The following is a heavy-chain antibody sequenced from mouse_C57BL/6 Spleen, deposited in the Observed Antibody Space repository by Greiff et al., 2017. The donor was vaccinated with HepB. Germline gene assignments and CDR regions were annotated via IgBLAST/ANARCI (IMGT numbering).Heavy chain of an antibody. J-gene: IGHJ4*01. D-gene: IGHD6-1*01. CDR1: GYTFTSYW. Sequence: VQLQQPGAELVMPGASVKLSCKASGYTFTSYWMHWVKQRPGQGLEWIGEIDPSDSYTNYNQKFKGKSTLTVDKSSSTAYMQLSSLTSEDSAVYYCGRKASAMDYWGQGTSVTVSS. CDR3: GRKASAMDY. V-gene: IGHV1-69*01. CDR2: IDPSDSYT.